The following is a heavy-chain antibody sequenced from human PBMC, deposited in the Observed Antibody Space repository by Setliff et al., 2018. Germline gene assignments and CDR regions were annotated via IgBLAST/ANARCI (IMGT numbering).Heavy chain of an antibody. Sequence: SETLSLTCTVPGGSMSSISYYWGWIRQPPGKGLEWIGTIYDSGKTYYNPSLKSRVTISVDTSKKQLSLRVTSVTAADTAVYYCARAPGRNIRGDYWGQGALVTVSS. CDR1: GGSMSSISYY. CDR3: ARAPGRNIRGDY. V-gene: IGHV4-39*01. D-gene: IGHD3-10*01. CDR2: IYDSGKT. J-gene: IGHJ4*02.